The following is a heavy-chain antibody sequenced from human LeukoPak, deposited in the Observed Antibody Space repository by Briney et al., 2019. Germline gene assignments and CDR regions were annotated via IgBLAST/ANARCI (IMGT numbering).Heavy chain of an antibody. J-gene: IGHJ2*01. V-gene: IGHV4-61*02. CDR3: AREFDL. Sequence: SETLSLTCTVSGGSISSGNYYWNWIRQPAGKGLEWIGLIYTRGSTYYNPSLKSRLTISLDTSKNQFSLKLGSVTAADTAVYYCAREFDLWGRGTLVTVSS. CDR2: IYTRGST. CDR1: GGSISSGNYY.